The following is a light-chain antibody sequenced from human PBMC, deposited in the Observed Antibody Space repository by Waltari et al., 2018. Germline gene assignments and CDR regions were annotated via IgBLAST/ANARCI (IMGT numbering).Light chain of an antibody. J-gene: IGLJ3*02. CDR2: STN. CDR1: SGSVSTTYY. V-gene: IGLV8-61*01. CDR3: VLYMGGGIL. Sequence: QTVVTQEPSFSVSPGGTVTLTCGLRSGSVSTTYYPSWYQQTPGQAPRPLIYSTNTRSSGVPERISGSILGNKAALTITGAQADDESDYDCVLYMGGGILFGGGTKLTVL.